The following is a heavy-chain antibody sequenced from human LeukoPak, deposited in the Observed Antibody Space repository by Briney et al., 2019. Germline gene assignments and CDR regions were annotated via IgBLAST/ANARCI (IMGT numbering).Heavy chain of an antibody. CDR2: ISGSGGTT. V-gene: IGHV3-23*01. J-gene: IGHJ1*01. CDR1: GFSLTSYE. D-gene: IGHD5-18*01. Sequence: GGSLRLSCAASGFSLTSYEMNWVRQAPGKGLEWVSAISGSGGTTLYADSVKGRFTISRDNSKSTLYLQMNSLRAEDTAVYYCAKDQGIQLWLKYFQHWGQGTLVTASS. CDR3: AKDQGIQLWLKYFQH.